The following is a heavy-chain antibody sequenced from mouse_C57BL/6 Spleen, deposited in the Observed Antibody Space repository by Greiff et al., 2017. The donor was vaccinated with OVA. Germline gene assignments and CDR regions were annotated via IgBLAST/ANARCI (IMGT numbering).Heavy chain of an antibody. CDR2: IWSGGST. V-gene: IGHV2-4*01. Sequence: QVQLKESGPGLVQPSQSLSITCTVSGFSLTSYGVHWVRQPPGKGLEWLGVIWSGGSTDYNAAFISRLSISKDNSKSQVFFKMNSLQADDTAIYYCAKSTTVAPYAMDYWGQGTSVTVSS. J-gene: IGHJ4*01. CDR3: AKSTTVAPYAMDY. D-gene: IGHD1-1*01. CDR1: GFSLTSYG.